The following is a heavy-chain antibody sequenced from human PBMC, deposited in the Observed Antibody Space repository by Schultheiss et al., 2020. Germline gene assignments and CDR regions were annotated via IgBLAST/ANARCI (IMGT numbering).Heavy chain of an antibody. Sequence: GESLKISCAVSGFTVSSDSMNWVRQAPGKGLEWVSYISSDATYYADAVKGRFTISRDNAKNSLNLQMNSLRGEDTAVYYCARGKPYDGLDVWGQGTMVTVSS. CDR2: ISSDAT. CDR3: ARGKPYDGLDV. V-gene: IGHV3-48*04. CDR1: GFTVSSDS. J-gene: IGHJ3*01.